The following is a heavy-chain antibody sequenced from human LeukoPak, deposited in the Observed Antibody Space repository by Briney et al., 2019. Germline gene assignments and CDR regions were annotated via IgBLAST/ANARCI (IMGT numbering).Heavy chain of an antibody. J-gene: IGHJ4*02. V-gene: IGHV4-59*01. CDR1: GGSISSYY. Sequence: PSETLSLTCTVSGGSISSYYWSWIRQPPGKGLEWIGYIYYTGSTDYNPSLKSRVAISVDTSKNQFSLKLSSVTAADTAVYYCARGSKAAPGTFDYWGQGTLVTVSS. CDR3: ARGSKAAPGTFDY. D-gene: IGHD6-13*01. CDR2: IYYTGST.